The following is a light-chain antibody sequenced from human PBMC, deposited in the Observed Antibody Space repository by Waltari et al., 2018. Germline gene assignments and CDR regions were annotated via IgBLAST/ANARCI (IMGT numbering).Light chain of an antibody. Sequence: EVVLTQSPVTLSLSPGERANLSCRASRSVGSYLAWYQQKPGQAPRLLIYDVSKRATGIPARFSGSGSGTDFTLTISSLEPEDFAFYYCQQRSNWPPALTFGGGTRVEIK. CDR2: DVS. V-gene: IGKV3-11*01. CDR3: QQRSNWPPALT. CDR1: RSVGSY. J-gene: IGKJ4*01.